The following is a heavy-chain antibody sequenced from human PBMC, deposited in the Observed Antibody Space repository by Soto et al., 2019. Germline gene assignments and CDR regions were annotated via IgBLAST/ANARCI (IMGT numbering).Heavy chain of an antibody. J-gene: IGHJ5*02. CDR2: IKTDSGQT. CDR3: ARQRGRYTTNWSSGRPDNWFDP. Sequence: VQLVQSGAEVKKPGASVTVSCKASGYTFTTYSVHWVRQAPGQSLEWMGWIKTDSGQTKYAQRFQGRVIITRDTSATTVYMELNNLKSEDTAMYYCARQRGRYTTNWSSGRPDNWFDPWGQGTLVTVSS. V-gene: IGHV1-3*04. CDR1: GYTFTTYS. D-gene: IGHD1-1*01.